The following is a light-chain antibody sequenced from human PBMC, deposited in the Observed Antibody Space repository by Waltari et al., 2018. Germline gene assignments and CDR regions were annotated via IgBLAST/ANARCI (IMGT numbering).Light chain of an antibody. CDR2: EVT. CDR1: SSDIVGYNR. CDR3: CSYGTGSTYV. Sequence: QSALTQPASVSGSPGQSITISCTGTSSDIVGYNRVSWYQQYPGRAPKLIIYEVTKRPSGVSNRFSGSKSGSTASLTISGVQAEDEADYYCCSYGTGSTYVFGTGTKVTVL. J-gene: IGLJ1*01. V-gene: IGLV2-23*02.